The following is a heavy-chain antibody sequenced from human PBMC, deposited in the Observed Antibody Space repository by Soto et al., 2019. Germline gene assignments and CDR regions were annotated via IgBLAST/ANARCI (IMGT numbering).Heavy chain of an antibody. V-gene: IGHV5-51*01. J-gene: IGHJ6*02. Sequence: PGESLKISCKGSGYSFTSYWIGWVRQMPGKGLEWMGIIYPGDSDTRYSPSFQGQVTISADKSISTAYLQWSSLKASDTAMYYCARHIVTTRFSYYYGMDVWGQGTTVTVSS. D-gene: IGHD5-12*01. CDR1: GYSFTSYW. CDR3: ARHIVTTRFSYYYGMDV. CDR2: IYPGDSDT.